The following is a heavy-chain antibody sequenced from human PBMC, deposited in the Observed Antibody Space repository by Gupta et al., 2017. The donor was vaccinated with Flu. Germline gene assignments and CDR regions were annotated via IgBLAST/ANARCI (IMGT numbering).Heavy chain of an antibody. CDR2: INHSGST. CDR1: GGSFSGYY. Sequence: QVQLQQWGAGLCKPSETLSLTCAVYGGSFSGYYWSWIRQPPGKGLEWIGEINHSGSTNYNPSLKSRVTISVDTSKNQFSLKLSSVTAADTAVYYCAGIIAVAGTNQYFDYWGQGTLVTVSS. J-gene: IGHJ4*02. CDR3: AGIIAVAGTNQYFDY. V-gene: IGHV4-34*01. D-gene: IGHD6-19*01.